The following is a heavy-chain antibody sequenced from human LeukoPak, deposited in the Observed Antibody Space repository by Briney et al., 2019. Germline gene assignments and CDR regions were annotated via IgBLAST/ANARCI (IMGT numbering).Heavy chain of an antibody. CDR2: IWFDGNNK. D-gene: IGHD6-25*01. CDR1: GFTFDDYG. Sequence: GGSLRLSCAASGFTFDDYGMSWVRQAPGKGLEWVAVIWFDGNNKFYADSVKGRFTVSRDNSKNTLYLHMNSLRGEDTAVYYCAKAARLGPSHFDYWGRGTLVTVSS. CDR3: AKAARLGPSHFDY. J-gene: IGHJ4*02. V-gene: IGHV3-33*06.